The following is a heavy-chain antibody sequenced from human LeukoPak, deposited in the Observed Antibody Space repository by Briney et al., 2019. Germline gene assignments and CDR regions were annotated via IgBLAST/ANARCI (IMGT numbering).Heavy chain of an antibody. CDR1: GFTFSDYY. D-gene: IGHD2-15*01. Sequence: GGSLRLSCAASGFTFSDYYMSWIRQAPGKGLEWVSYISSSGSTIYYADSVKGRFTISRDNAKNSLYLQMNSLRAEDTAVYYCAREGGSCYSEVCYYYYYMDVWGKGTTVTISS. J-gene: IGHJ6*03. CDR2: ISSSGSTI. V-gene: IGHV3-11*04. CDR3: AREGGSCYSEVCYYYYYMDV.